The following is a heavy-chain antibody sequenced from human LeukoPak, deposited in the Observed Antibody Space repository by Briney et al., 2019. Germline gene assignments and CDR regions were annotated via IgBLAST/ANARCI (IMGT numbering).Heavy chain of an antibody. CDR1: GFTFSSYA. CDR2: ISYDGSNK. V-gene: IGHV3-30-3*01. Sequence: GRSLRLSCAASGFTFSSYAMHWVRQAPGKGLEWVAVISYDGSNKYYADSVKGRFTISRDNSKSTLYLQMNSLRAEDTAVYYCARDGYSSPYGMDVWGQGTTVTVSS. J-gene: IGHJ6*02. CDR3: ARDGYSSPYGMDV. D-gene: IGHD6-13*01.